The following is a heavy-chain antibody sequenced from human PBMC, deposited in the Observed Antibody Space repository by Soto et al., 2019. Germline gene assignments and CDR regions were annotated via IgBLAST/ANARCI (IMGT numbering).Heavy chain of an antibody. CDR3: AKGVGSSWSLDY. V-gene: IGHV3-30*18. J-gene: IGHJ4*02. Sequence: ESGGGVVQPGRSLRLSCAASGFTFSSYGMHWVRQAPGKGLEWVAVISYDGSNKYYADSVKGRFTISRDNSKNTLYLQMNSLRAEDTAVYYCAKGVGSSWSLDYWGQGTLVTVSS. CDR1: GFTFSSYG. D-gene: IGHD6-13*01. CDR2: ISYDGSNK.